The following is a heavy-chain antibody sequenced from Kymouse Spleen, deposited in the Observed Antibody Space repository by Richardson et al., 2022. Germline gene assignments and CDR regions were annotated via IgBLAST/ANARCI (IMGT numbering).Heavy chain of an antibody. CDR1: GGSISSSSYY. D-gene: IGHD1-20*01,IGHD1-7*01. CDR2: IYYSGST. V-gene: IGHV4-39*01. Sequence: QLQLQESGPGLVKPSETLSLTCTVSGGSISSSSYYWGWIRQPPGKGLEWIGSIYYSGSTYYNPSLKSRVTISVDTSKNQFSLKLSSVTAADTAVYYCARQITGTLFDYWGQGTLVTVSS. CDR3: ARQITGTLFDY. J-gene: IGHJ4*02.